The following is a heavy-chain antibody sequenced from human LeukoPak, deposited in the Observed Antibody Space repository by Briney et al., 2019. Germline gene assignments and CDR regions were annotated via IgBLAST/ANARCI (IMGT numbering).Heavy chain of an antibody. CDR1: GYTFTDYY. J-gene: IGHJ4*02. Sequence: GASVKVSCKASGYTFTDYYIHWVRQAPGQGLEWLGWIKPNSGGTRYAQKFQDRVTMTSETSISTTYIELSGLRSDDTALYYCASEMGDTAVASALAYWGQGTLVTVSS. CDR2: IKPNSGGT. V-gene: IGHV1-2*02. CDR3: ASEMGDTAVASALAY. D-gene: IGHD5-18*01.